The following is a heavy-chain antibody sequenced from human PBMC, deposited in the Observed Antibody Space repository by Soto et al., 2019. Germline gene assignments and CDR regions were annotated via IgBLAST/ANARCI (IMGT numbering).Heavy chain of an antibody. CDR2: ISSTTNYI. J-gene: IGHJ4*02. Sequence: GGSLRLSCSASVVTFTRYSMNWFRQTPGKGLEWVSSISSTTNYIYYADSMKGRFTVSRDNAKNSVYLEMNSLSAEDTALYYCARESEDLTSNFDYWGQGTQVTVSS. CDR3: ARESEDLTSNFDY. V-gene: IGHV3-21*01. CDR1: VVTFTRYS.